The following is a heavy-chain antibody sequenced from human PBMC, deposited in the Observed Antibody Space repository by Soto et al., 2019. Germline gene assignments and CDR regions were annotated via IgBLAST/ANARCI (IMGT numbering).Heavy chain of an antibody. Sequence: QVQLVQSGAEVKKPGASVKVSCKASGYTFTGHYMYWVRQAPGQGLEWMGWINPDNGGTSYAQKFQGRVTMTTDTYINTAYMELSRLRSDDTAVYYCAREVGKVGYCSSSCDYWGQGSLVTVST. CDR2: INPDNGGT. CDR1: GYTFTGHY. V-gene: IGHV1-2*02. CDR3: AREVGKVGYCSSSCDY. J-gene: IGHJ4*02. D-gene: IGHD6-6*01.